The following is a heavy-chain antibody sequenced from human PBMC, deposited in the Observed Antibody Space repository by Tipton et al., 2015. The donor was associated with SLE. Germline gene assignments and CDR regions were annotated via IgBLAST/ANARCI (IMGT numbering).Heavy chain of an antibody. Sequence: LSLTCTVSGFSVSNGDYYWTWIRQLPGKGLEWIGYISKSGRTHYNPSLQSRLTMSLDTSKNQFSLKMTSMTAADTALYFCVRDGATPYEYVWGRPPDYYMDVWGKGSTVTVSS. CDR2: ISKSGRT. CDR1: GFSVSNGDYY. J-gene: IGHJ6*03. D-gene: IGHD3-16*01. CDR3: VRDGATPYEYVWGRPPDYYMDV. V-gene: IGHV4-31*03.